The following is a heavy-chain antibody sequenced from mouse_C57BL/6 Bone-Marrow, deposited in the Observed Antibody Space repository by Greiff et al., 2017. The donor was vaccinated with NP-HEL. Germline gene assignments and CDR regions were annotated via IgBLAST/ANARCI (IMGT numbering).Heavy chain of an antibody. D-gene: IGHD2-13*01. CDR2: IYPRSGNT. CDR3: ARYSDYVAY. CDR1: GYTFTSYG. J-gene: IGHJ3*01. Sequence: QVQLQQSGAELARPGASVKLSCKASGYTFTSYGISWVKQRPGQGLEWIGEIYPRSGNTYYNEKFKGKATLTADKSSSTAYMELRSLTSEDSAVYFCARYSDYVAYWGQGTLVTVSA. V-gene: IGHV1-81*01.